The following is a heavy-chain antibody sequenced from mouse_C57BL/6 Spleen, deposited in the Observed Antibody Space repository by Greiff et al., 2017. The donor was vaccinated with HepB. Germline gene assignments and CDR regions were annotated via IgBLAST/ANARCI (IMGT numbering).Heavy chain of an antibody. D-gene: IGHD2-5*01. CDR1: GYTFTSYW. CDR3: ARRYYSNYAMDY. J-gene: IGHJ4*01. V-gene: IGHV1-50*01. Sequence: QVQLQQSGAELVKPGASVKLSCKASGYTFTSYWMQWVKQRPGQGLEWIGEIDPSDSYTNYNQKFKGKATLTVDTSSSTAYMQLSSLTSEDSAVYYCARRYYSNYAMDYWGQGTSVTVSS. CDR2: IDPSDSYT.